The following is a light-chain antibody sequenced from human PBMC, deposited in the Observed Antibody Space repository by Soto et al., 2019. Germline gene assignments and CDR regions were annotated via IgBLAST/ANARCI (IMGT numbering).Light chain of an antibody. V-gene: IGLV2-14*03. J-gene: IGLJ1*01. CDR1: NSDVGTFYF. Sequence: QSVLTEPRSVSGSPGQSVTISCTGTNSDVGTFYFVSWYQQYPDKGPKLIIYDVTERPSGVSNRFSGSKSGNTASLTISGLQAEDEADYYCSSFTSGRTLFGTGTKVTVL. CDR2: DVT. CDR3: SSFTSGRTL.